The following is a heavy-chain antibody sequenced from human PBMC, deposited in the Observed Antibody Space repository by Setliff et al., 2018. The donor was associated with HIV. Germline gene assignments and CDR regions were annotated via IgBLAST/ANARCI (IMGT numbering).Heavy chain of an antibody. CDR1: GGSISNYY. J-gene: IGHJ4*02. CDR3: ARAPFPVAGFDYFDH. Sequence: ASETLSLTCEVSGGSISNYYWSWIRQPAGKGLEWIGRIFSSGNTYYNPSLKTRVTMSEDTSKNQFSLNLNSATAADTAIYSCARAPFPVAGFDYFDHWGQGTQVTVSS. CDR2: IFSSGNT. V-gene: IGHV4-4*07. D-gene: IGHD6-19*01.